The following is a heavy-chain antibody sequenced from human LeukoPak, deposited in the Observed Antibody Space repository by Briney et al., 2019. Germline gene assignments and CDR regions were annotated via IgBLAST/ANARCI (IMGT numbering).Heavy chain of an antibody. CDR1: GFTFSSYW. Sequence: GGSLRLSCAASGFTFSSYWMHWVRQAPGKGLVWVSRINSDGSSTSYADSVKGRFTISRDNAKNTLYLQMNSLRAEDTAVYYCARGPPYYDFWSGYSDYWGQGTLVTVPS. D-gene: IGHD3-3*01. CDR3: ARGPPYYDFWSGYSDY. V-gene: IGHV3-74*01. CDR2: INSDGSST. J-gene: IGHJ4*02.